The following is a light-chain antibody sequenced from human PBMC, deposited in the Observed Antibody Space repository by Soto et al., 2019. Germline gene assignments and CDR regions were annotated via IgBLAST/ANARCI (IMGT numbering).Light chain of an antibody. Sequence: DIQMTQSPSPLSASVGDRVTITCRASQSISNYLNWYQQKPGKAPKLLMYAASSLQSGVPSRFSGSGFGTDFTLTISSLQPEDFATYYCQQSYSTPRTFGQGTKVEIK. V-gene: IGKV1-39*01. J-gene: IGKJ1*01. CDR1: QSISNY. CDR2: AAS. CDR3: QQSYSTPRT.